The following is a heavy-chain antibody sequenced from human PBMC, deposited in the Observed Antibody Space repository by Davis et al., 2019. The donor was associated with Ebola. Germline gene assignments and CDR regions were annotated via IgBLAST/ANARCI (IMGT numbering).Heavy chain of an antibody. Sequence: AASVKVSCKASGYTFTSYYMHWVRQAPGQGLEWMGIINPSGGSTSYAQKFQGRVTMTRDTSISTAYMELSRLRSEDTAVYYCARPGGGYYDSSGYYYDWWGQGTLVTVSS. J-gene: IGHJ4*02. CDR2: INPSGGST. V-gene: IGHV1-46*01. D-gene: IGHD3-22*01. CDR3: ARPGGGYYDSSGYYYDW. CDR1: GYTFTSYY.